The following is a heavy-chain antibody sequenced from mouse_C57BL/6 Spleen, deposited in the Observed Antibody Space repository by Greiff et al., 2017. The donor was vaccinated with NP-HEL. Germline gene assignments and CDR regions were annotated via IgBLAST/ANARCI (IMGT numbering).Heavy chain of an antibody. Sequence: EVKLMESGPGLVKPSQSLSLTCSVTGYSITSGYYWNWIRQFPGNKLEWMGYISYDGSNNYNPSLKNRISITRDTSKNQFFLKLNSVTTEDTATYYCAFYDGYYHYAMDYWGQGTSVTVSS. CDR1: GYSITSGYY. CDR2: ISYDGSN. D-gene: IGHD2-3*01. CDR3: AFYDGYYHYAMDY. J-gene: IGHJ4*01. V-gene: IGHV3-6*01.